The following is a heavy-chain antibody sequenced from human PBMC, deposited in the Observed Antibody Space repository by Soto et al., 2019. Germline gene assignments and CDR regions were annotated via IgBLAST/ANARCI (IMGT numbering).Heavy chain of an antibody. D-gene: IGHD6-19*01. CDR1: GGTFSSYA. V-gene: IGHV1-69*06. Sequence: PSVKVSCKASGGTFSSYAISWVRQAPGQGLEWMGGIIPIFGTANYAQKFQGRVTITADKSTSTAYMELSSLRSEDTAVYYCARAPYSSGWRDAFDSWGQGTMVTVSS. J-gene: IGHJ3*02. CDR2: IIPIFGTA. CDR3: ARAPYSSGWRDAFDS.